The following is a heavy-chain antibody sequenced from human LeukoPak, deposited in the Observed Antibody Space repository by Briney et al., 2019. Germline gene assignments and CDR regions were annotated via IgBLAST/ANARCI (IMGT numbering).Heavy chain of an antibody. V-gene: IGHV4-59*12. CDR2: IYYSGST. Sequence: PSETLSLTCTVSGGSISSYYWSWIRQPPGKGLEWIGYIYYSGSTNYNPSLKSRVTISVDTSKNQFSLKLSSVTAADTAVYYCAREGMGSRLDYWGQGTLVTVSS. D-gene: IGHD2-2*01. CDR3: AREGMGSRLDY. CDR1: GGSISSYY. J-gene: IGHJ4*02.